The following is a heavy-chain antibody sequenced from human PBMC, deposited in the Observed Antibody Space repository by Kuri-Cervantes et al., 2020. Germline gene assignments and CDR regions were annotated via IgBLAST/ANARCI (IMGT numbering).Heavy chain of an antibody. CDR1: GFTFSSYA. V-gene: IGHV3-30-3*01. Sequence: GGSLRLSCAASGFTFSSYAMHWVRQAPGKGLEWVAVISYDGSNKYYADPVKGRFTISRDNSKNTLYLQMNSLRSEDTAVYYCARGAQRYYYDSSGYKDYWGQGTLVTVSS. D-gene: IGHD3-22*01. CDR3: ARGAQRYYYDSSGYKDY. J-gene: IGHJ4*02. CDR2: ISYDGSNK.